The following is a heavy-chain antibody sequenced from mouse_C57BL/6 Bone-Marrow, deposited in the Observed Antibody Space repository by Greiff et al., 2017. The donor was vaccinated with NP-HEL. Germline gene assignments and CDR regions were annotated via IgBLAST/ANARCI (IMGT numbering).Heavy chain of an antibody. Sequence: QVHVKQSGAELVRPGASVKLSCKASGYTFTDYYINWVKQRPGQGLEWIARIYPGSGNTYYNEKFKGKATLTAEKSSSTAYMQLSSLTSEDSAVYFCARGWLLRPRYFDVWGTGTTVTVSS. CDR1: GYTFTDYY. J-gene: IGHJ1*03. V-gene: IGHV1-76*01. CDR2: IYPGSGNT. CDR3: ARGWLLRPRYFDV. D-gene: IGHD2-3*01.